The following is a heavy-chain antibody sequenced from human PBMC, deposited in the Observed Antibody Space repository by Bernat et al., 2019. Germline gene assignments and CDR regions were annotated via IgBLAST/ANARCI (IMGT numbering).Heavy chain of an antibody. J-gene: IGHJ2*01. CDR1: GGSFSGYY. Sequence: QVQLQQWGAGLLKPSETLSLTCAVYGGSFSGYYWSWIRQPPGKGLEWIGEINHSGSTNYNPSLKSRVTISVDTSKNKFSLRLGSVPAADTAVYSCAGGFTRRLVRRYFDLWGRGTRVTVSS. D-gene: IGHD3-22*01. CDR3: AGGFTRRLVRRYFDL. CDR2: INHSGST. V-gene: IGHV4-34*01.